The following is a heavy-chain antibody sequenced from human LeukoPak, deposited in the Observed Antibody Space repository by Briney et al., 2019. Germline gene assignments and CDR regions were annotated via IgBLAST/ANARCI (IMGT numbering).Heavy chain of an antibody. CDR1: GFTFSSSA. J-gene: IGHJ4*02. CDR2: ISGSGAST. D-gene: IGHD1-26*01. Sequence: GGSLRLSCAASGFTFSSSAMSWVRQAPGKGLEWISGISGSGASTYYADSVKGRFTISRDDSRNTLYLQMNSLRGDDTAVYYCAKDVGKWESLHFFDYWGQGTLVTVSS. CDR3: AKDVGKWESLHFFDY. V-gene: IGHV3-23*01.